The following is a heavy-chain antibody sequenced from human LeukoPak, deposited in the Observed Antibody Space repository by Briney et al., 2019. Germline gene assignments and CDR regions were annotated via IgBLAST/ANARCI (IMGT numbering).Heavy chain of an antibody. CDR3: AKGGTDGYTYPYYFDY. CDR2: ITGSGGST. D-gene: IGHD5-24*01. V-gene: IGHV3-23*01. Sequence: GGSLRLSCAASGFTFSSYAMTWVRQAPGKGLEWVSLITGSGGSTYYADSVKGRFTISRDNSKNTLYLQMDSLRAEDTAVYYCAKGGTDGYTYPYYFDYWGQGTLVTVSS. CDR1: GFTFSSYA. J-gene: IGHJ4*02.